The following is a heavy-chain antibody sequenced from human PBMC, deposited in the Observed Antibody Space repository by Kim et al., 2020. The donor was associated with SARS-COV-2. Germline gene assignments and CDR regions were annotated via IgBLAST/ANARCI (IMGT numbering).Heavy chain of an antibody. CDR2: T. D-gene: IGHD3-3*01. J-gene: IGHJ4*02. Sequence: TNYKPSLKSRVTISVDKSKNQFYLKLSSVTAADTAVYYCARDGTPLGFDYWGQGTLVTVSS. CDR3: ARDGTPLGFDY. V-gene: IGHV4-4*02.